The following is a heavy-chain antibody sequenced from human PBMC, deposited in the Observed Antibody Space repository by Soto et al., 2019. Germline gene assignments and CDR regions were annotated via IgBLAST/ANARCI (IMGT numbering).Heavy chain of an antibody. V-gene: IGHV1-3*01. CDR1: GYTFTSYA. D-gene: IGHD5-12*01. CDR3: AREVVTVSGYALDFDY. J-gene: IGHJ4*02. CDR2: INAGNGNT. Sequence: ASVKVSCKASGYTFTSYAMHWVRQAPGQRLEWMGWINAGNGNTKYSQKFQGRVTITRDTSASTAYMELSSLRSEDTAVYYCAREVVTVSGYALDFDYWGQGTLVTVSS.